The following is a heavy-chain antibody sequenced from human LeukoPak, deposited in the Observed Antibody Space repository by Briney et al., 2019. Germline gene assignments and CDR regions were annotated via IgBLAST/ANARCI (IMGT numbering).Heavy chain of an antibody. CDR2: ISSSGSTI. CDR3: ARSYYDSSPAFDI. J-gene: IGHJ3*02. V-gene: IGHV3-48*01. D-gene: IGHD3-22*01. CDR1: GLSFSSYS. Sequence: GGALRLPCEASGLSFSSYSMKWVRPAPGKGVEWLSFISSSGSTIEYADSVKGRFTISRDNAKKSLYLQMNSLRAEDTAVYYCARSYYDSSPAFDIWGQGTMVAVSS.